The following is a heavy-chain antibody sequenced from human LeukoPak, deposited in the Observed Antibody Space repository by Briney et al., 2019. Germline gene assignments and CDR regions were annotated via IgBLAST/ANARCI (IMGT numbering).Heavy chain of an antibody. D-gene: IGHD5-24*01. CDR3: ARGRDRPKAGDH. CDR1: GRPCDDYY. Sequence: HPTATLSLTCDVYGRPCDDYYSSWIRQPPGKGLGRIGEIHQSGIFYYNPSLMSRVTISIDTSKSQFSLRLTSVTAADTAFYYCARGRDRPKAGDHWGQGSLVTVSS. CDR2: IHQSGIF. V-gene: IGHV4-34*01. J-gene: IGHJ4*02.